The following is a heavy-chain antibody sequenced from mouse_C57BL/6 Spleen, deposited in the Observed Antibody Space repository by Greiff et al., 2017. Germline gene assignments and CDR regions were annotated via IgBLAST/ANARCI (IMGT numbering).Heavy chain of an antibody. CDR2: INPNNGGT. CDR3: ARFPSVTTGFAY. J-gene: IGHJ3*01. V-gene: IGHV1-26*01. CDR1: GYTFTDYY. D-gene: IGHD2-2*01. Sequence: EVQLQQSGPELVKPGASVKISCKASGYTFTDYYMNWVKQSHGKSLEWIGDINPNNGGTSYNQKFKGKATLTVDKSSSTAYMELRSLTSEDSAVYYCARFPSVTTGFAYWGQGTLVTVSA.